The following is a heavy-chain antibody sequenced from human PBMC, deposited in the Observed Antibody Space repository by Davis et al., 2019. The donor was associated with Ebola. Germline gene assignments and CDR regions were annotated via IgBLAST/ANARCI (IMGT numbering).Heavy chain of an antibody. D-gene: IGHD4-11*01. CDR3: ARDSDDYSFDY. J-gene: IGHJ4*02. CDR2: IWYDGSNK. CDR1: GFTFISYG. V-gene: IGHV3-33*01. Sequence: GESLKISCAASGFTFISYGMHWVRQAPGKGLEWVAVIWYDGSNKYYADSVKGRFTISRDNSKNTLYLQMNSLRPEDTAVYYCARDSDDYSFDYWGQGTLVTVSS.